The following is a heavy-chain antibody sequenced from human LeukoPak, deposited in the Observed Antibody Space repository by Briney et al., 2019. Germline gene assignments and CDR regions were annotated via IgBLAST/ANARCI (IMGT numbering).Heavy chain of an antibody. V-gene: IGHV3-49*04. J-gene: IGHJ6*03. CDR3: TRHIITLVRGLIIYYYYYMDV. CDR2: IRSKGYRGTT. Sequence: PGGSLRLSCAASGFTFSSYEMNWVRQAPGKGLEWIGFIRSKGYRGTTEYAASVKGRFTISRDDSKSIAYLQMNSLKTEDTAVYYCTRHIITLVRGLIIYYYYYMDVWGKGTTVTISS. CDR1: GFTFSSYE. D-gene: IGHD3-10*01.